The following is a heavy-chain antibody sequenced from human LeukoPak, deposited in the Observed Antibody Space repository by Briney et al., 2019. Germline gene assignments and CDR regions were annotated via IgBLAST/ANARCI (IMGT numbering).Heavy chain of an antibody. V-gene: IGHV3-23*01. CDR3: AKPYCSSTSCYPDYYYYGMDV. D-gene: IGHD2-2*01. J-gene: IGHJ6*02. CDR2: ISGSGGST. CDR1: GFTFSSYA. Sequence: PGGSLRLSCAASGFTFSSYAMSRVRQAPGEGLEWVSAISGSGGSTYYADSVKGRFTISRDNSKNTLYLQMNSLRAEDTAVYYCAKPYCSSTSCYPDYYYYGMDVWGQGTTVTVSS.